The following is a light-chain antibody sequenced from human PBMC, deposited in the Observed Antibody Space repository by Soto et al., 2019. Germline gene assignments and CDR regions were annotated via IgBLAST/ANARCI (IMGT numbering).Light chain of an antibody. J-gene: IGKJ1*01. CDR2: DAS. V-gene: IGKV1-5*01. Sequence: DIQMTQSPSTLSASVGDGVTITCRASQTISGWLAWYQQRPGKAPKLLISDASSLRSGVPSRFSGSGSGTEFNLTISSLQPDDFGSYYCQQYKSYPWTFGHGTTVEV. CDR1: QTISGW. CDR3: QQYKSYPWT.